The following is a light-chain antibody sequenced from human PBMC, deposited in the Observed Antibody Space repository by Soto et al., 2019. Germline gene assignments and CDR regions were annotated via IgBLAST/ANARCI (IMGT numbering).Light chain of an antibody. CDR3: AAWDDSLKAI. V-gene: IGLV1-44*01. CDR2: SSY. J-gene: IGLJ7*01. Sequence: QSVMTQPPSVSGTPGQRVTISCSGRSSNIGSNTVNWYQQFPGTAPRLLIYSSYQRPSGVPDRFSGSQSGTSASLAISGLHSDDEADYYCAAWDDSLKAIFGGGTQLTVL. CDR1: SSNIGSNT.